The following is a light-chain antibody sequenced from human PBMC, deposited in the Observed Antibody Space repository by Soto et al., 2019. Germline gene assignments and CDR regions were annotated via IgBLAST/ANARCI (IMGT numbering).Light chain of an antibody. CDR3: SSYTSSSTRV. V-gene: IGLV2-14*03. CDR2: EVS. J-gene: IGLJ1*01. Sequence: QSVLTQPASVSGCPGQSITISCTGTSSDVGAYDYVSWYQQHPDKAPKLMIYEVSNRPSGVSNRFSGSKSVNTATLTISGLQAEDEADYWSSYTSSSTRVFGTGTKVTVL. CDR1: SSDVGAYDY.